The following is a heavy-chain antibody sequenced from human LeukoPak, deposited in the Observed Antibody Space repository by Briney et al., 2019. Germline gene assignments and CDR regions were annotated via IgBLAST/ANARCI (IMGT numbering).Heavy chain of an antibody. CDR1: GGSISSYY. J-gene: IGHJ5*02. Sequence: SETLSLTCTVSGGSISSYYWGWIRQPPGKGLEWIGTIYYSGSTYYNPSLKSRVTISVDTSKNQFSLKLSSVTAADTAVYYCARSSRRNWFDPWGQGTLVTVSS. CDR2: IYYSGST. CDR3: ARSSRRNWFDP. V-gene: IGHV4-39*07. D-gene: IGHD6-13*01.